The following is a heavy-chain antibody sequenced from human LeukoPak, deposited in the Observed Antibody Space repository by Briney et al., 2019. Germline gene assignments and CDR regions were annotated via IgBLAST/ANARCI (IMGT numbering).Heavy chain of an antibody. V-gene: IGHV4-38-2*01. J-gene: IGHJ4*02. CDR3: ARRSYNYDSSGYKGAFFDY. Sequence: SETLSLTCAVSGYSISSGYYWGWIRQPPGKGLEWIGSIYHSGSTYYNPSLKSRFTISVDTSKNQFSLKLSSVTAADTAVYYCARRSYNYDSSGYKGAFFDYWGQGTLVTVSS. CDR2: IYHSGST. D-gene: IGHD3-22*01. CDR1: GYSISSGYY.